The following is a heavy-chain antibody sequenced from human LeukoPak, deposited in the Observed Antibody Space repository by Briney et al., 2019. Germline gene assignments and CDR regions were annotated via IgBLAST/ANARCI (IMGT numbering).Heavy chain of an antibody. CDR3: AKGSLWGLANNGDYSVFDY. V-gene: IGHV3-30*18. CDR1: GFIFSSFG. Sequence: PGRSLRLSCAASGFIFSSFGMHWVRQAPGKGLEWVAVISYYGSNKYYADSVKGRFTISRDNSKDTLYLQMNSLRTEDTAIYYCAKGSLWGLANNGDYSVFDYWGQGTLVTVSS. J-gene: IGHJ4*02. D-gene: IGHD4-17*01. CDR2: ISYYGSNK.